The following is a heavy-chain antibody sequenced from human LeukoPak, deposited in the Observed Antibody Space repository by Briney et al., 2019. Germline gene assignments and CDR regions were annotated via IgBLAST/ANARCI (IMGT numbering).Heavy chain of an antibody. CDR1: GFTFSSYG. Sequence: PGGSLRLSCAASGFTFSSYGMHWVRQAPGKGLEWVAVISYDGSNKYYADSVKGRFTISRDNSKNTLYLQMNSLRAEDTAVYYCAKADYGDYVYWGQGTLVTVSS. V-gene: IGHV3-30*18. CDR3: AKADYGDYVY. CDR2: ISYDGSNK. J-gene: IGHJ4*02. D-gene: IGHD4-17*01.